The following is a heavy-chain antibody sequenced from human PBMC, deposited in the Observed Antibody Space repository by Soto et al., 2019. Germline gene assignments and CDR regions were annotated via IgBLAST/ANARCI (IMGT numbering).Heavy chain of an antibody. CDR1: GGSISSGGDY. CDR3: ARVRGVAAIVYYYGMDV. CDR2: IYYSGST. Sequence: QVQLQESGPGLVKPSQTLSLTCTVSGGSISSGGDYWSWIRQHPGKGLEWIGYIYYSGSTSYNPCLTSRVTIPGDKCKSLFARKLSSVTAADTAGYYCARVRGVAAIVYYYGMDVWGQGTTVTVSS. J-gene: IGHJ6*02. V-gene: IGHV4-31*03. D-gene: IGHD5-12*01.